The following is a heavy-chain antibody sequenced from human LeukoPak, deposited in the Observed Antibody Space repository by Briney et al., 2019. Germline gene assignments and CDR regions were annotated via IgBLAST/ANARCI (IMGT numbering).Heavy chain of an antibody. D-gene: IGHD4-17*01. CDR3: ARDDYGDSP. CDR2: MNPSSGNT. Sequence: GASVKVSCKASGYTFTSYDINWVRQATGQGLEWMGWMNPSSGNTGYAQKFQGRVTMTTDTSTSTAYMELRSLRSDDTAVYYCARDDYGDSPWGQGTLVTVSS. J-gene: IGHJ5*02. V-gene: IGHV1-8*01. CDR1: GYTFTSYD.